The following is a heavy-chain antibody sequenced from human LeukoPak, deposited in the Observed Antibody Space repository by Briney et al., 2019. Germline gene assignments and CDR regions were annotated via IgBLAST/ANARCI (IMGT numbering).Heavy chain of an antibody. CDR3: ARDIVSRGSSSH. V-gene: IGHV1-2*02. D-gene: IGHD2-15*01. Sequence: ASVKVSCKASGYTFTGYYMHWVRQAPGQGLEWMGWINPNSGGTNYAQKFQGRVTMTRDTSISTAYMELSRLRSDDTAVYYCARDIVSRGSSSHWGQGTLVTVSS. J-gene: IGHJ4*02. CDR1: GYTFTGYY. CDR2: INPNSGGT.